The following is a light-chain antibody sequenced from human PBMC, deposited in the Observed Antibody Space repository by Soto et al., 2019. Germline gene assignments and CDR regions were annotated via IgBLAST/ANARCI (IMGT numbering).Light chain of an antibody. J-gene: IGLJ2*01. Sequence: QSVLTQPPSVSAPPGQKVTISCSGSTSNMAINYVSWYQKVPGTAPTLLIYDNDKRPSGIPDRFSASKSGTAATLDISGLQNGDEADYYWSTWYISLTAVLVGGGTKLTV. CDR3: STWYISLTAVL. CDR1: TSNMAINY. V-gene: IGLV1-51*01. CDR2: DND.